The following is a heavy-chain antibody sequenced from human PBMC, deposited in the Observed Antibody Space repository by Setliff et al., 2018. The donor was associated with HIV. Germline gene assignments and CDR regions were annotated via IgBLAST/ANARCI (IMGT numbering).Heavy chain of an antibody. V-gene: IGHV1-18*01. J-gene: IGHJ4*01. CDR3: ARMQAYYNFWRSTYYFDY. CDR2: ISPYNGDA. Sequence: ASVTVSCKASGYPFTSYGICWVRQAPGHGLEWMGYISPYNGDAYYAEKFQGRVTMTTDTSTTAVSMELTSLRSDDTAVYFCARMQAYYNFWRSTYYFDYWG. D-gene: IGHD3-3*01. CDR1: GYPFTSYG.